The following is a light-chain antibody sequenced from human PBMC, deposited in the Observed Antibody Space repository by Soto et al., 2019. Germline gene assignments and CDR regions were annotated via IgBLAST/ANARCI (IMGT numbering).Light chain of an antibody. V-gene: IGKV3-15*01. CDR2: RAS. J-gene: IGKJ1*01. CDR1: HYIYSN. CDR3: QQYHNLWT. Sequence: EMVMTHSPATLSVSPWERATLSCRASHYIYSNVAWFQQRPGQAPRLLIYRASTRATGTPARFTGSGSGTEFTLTITSLQSEDFALYYCQQYHNLWTFGHGTKVDIK.